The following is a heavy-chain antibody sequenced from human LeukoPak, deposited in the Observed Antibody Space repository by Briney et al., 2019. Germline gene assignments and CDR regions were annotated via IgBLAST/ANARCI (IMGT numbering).Heavy chain of an antibody. Sequence: SETLSLTCTVSGYSISSGYYWVWIRQPPGKGLEWIGRIYRSGSTNYNPSLKSRVTISVDTSKNQFSLKVNSVTAADTDVYYCARGDCSSTICYSPMDVWGKGTTVTVSS. CDR2: IYRSGST. J-gene: IGHJ6*04. CDR1: GYSISSGYY. V-gene: IGHV4-38-2*02. CDR3: ARGDCSSTICYSPMDV. D-gene: IGHD2-2*01.